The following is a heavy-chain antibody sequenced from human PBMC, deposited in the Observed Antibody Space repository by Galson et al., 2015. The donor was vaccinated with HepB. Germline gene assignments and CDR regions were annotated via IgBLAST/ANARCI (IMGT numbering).Heavy chain of an antibody. D-gene: IGHD4-17*01. Sequence: SLRLSCAASGFTFSSYAMSWVRQAPGKGLEWVSAISGSGGSTYYADSVKGRFTISRDNSKNTLYLQMNSLRAEDTAVYYCAKVYGDYGYYYYYGMDVWGQGTTVTVSS. J-gene: IGHJ6*02. CDR1: GFTFSSYA. CDR3: AKVYGDYGYYYYYGMDV. CDR2: ISGSGGST. V-gene: IGHV3-23*01.